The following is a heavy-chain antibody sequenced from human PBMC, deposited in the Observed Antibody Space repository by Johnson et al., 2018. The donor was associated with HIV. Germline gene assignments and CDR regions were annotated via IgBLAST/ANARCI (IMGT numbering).Heavy chain of an antibody. Sequence: VQLVESGGRLVQPGGSLRLSCAASGFSFSTYWMHWVRRVPGKGLVWVSRIDTEGSGTTYADSVKGRFTISRDNSKNTLFLQMNSLRAEDTAVYYCAKDQASVGDNVRGLLGLRWAMWG. CDR2: IDTEGSGT. CDR3: AKDQASVGDNVRGLLGLRWAM. J-gene: IGHJ1*01. D-gene: IGHD3-10*02. V-gene: IGHV3-74*03. CDR1: GFSFSTYW.